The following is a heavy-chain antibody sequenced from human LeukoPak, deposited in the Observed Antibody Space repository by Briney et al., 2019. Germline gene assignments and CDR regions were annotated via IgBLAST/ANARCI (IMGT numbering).Heavy chain of an antibody. D-gene: IGHD3-22*01. CDR1: GGSISSYY. V-gene: IGHV4-4*07. Sequence: PSETLSLTCTVSGGSISSYYWSWIRQPAGKGLEWVGRIYTSGSTNYNPSLKSRVTMSVDTSKNQFSLKLSSVTAADTAVYYCARENGYYYDSNHWFDPWGQGTLVTVSS. CDR2: IYTSGST. CDR3: ARENGYYYDSNHWFDP. J-gene: IGHJ5*02.